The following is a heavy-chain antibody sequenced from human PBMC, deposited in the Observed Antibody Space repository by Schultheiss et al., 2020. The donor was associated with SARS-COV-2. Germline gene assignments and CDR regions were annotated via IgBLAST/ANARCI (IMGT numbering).Heavy chain of an antibody. D-gene: IGHD5-24*01. CDR1: GFTFSSYG. J-gene: IGHJ6*02. V-gene: IGHV3-13*01. Sequence: GGSLRLSCAASGFTFSSYGMHWVRQATGKGLEWVSAIGTAGDTYYPGSVKGQFTISRDNSKNTLYLQMNSLRAEDTAVYYCTTDEDEIITGMDVWGQGTTVTVSS. CDR3: TTDEDEIITGMDV. CDR2: IGTAGDT.